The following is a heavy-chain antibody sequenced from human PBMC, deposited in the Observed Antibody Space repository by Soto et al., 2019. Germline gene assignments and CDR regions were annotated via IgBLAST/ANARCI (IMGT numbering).Heavy chain of an antibody. CDR3: AKDSMYSNTLYYFDY. D-gene: IGHD6-13*01. CDR1: GFTFGSNA. J-gene: IGHJ4*02. V-gene: IGHV3-23*01. Sequence: WSLRLSCAASGFTFGSNAINWVRQAPGKGLEWVSGISGSGSTTYYADSVKGRFTISRDISKNTVYLEMNSLRAEDTAVYYCAKDSMYSNTLYYFDYWGPGA. CDR2: ISGSGSTT.